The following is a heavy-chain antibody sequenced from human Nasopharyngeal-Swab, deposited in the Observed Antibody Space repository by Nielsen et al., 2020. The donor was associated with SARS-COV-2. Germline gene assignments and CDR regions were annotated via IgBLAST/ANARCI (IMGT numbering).Heavy chain of an antibody. J-gene: IGHJ3*02. CDR2: IYYSGTT. D-gene: IGHD5-18*01. Sequence: WIRQPPGKGLEWIGYIYYSGTTYYNPSLKSRVTISLDMSKNQFSLSLTSVTAADTAVYYCARGRVQLWFDPILFDAFDIWGQGTMVTVSS. V-gene: IGHV4-30-4*01. CDR3: ARGRVQLWFDPILFDAFDI.